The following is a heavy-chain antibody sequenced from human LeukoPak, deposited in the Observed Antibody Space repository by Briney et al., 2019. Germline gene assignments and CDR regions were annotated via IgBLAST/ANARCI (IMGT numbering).Heavy chain of an antibody. J-gene: IGHJ6*02. CDR2: TNPSGGST. Sequence: ASVKVSCKASGYTFTSYYMHWVRQAPGQGLEWVGITNPSGGSTSYAQKFQGRVTMTRDTSTSTVYMELSSLRSEDTAVYYCARLNPDYYGMDVWGQGTTVTVSS. CDR1: GYTFTSYY. CDR3: ARLNPDYYGMDV. V-gene: IGHV1-46*01.